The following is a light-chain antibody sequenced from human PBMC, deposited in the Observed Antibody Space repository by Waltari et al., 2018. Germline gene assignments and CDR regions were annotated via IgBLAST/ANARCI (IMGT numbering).Light chain of an antibody. Sequence: QTVVNQEPSLTVSPGGTITLTCASSTGAVTSGHYPNWFQQKPGQAPRALVYSTSKKHSGTPARFSGSLLGGKAALTLSGVQPEDEAEYYCLLYYGGLWVFGGGTKLTVL. J-gene: IGLJ3*02. V-gene: IGLV7-43*01. CDR2: STS. CDR3: LLYYGGLWV. CDR1: TGAVTSGHY.